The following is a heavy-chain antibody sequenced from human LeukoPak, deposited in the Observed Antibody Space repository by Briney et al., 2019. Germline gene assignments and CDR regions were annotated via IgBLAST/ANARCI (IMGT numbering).Heavy chain of an antibody. CDR2: ISSGGTT. CDR3: ARAFSPHLPKWFGELLSPYYFDY. V-gene: IGHV3-53*01. Sequence: GGSLRLSCAASGFAVTPNYMNWVRQAPGKGLEWVSFISSGGTTHYADSVKGRFTISRDNSKNTLYLHMNTLRADDTAVYYCARAFSPHLPKWFGELLSPYYFDYWGQGTLVTVSS. D-gene: IGHD3-10*01. J-gene: IGHJ4*02. CDR1: GFAVTPNY.